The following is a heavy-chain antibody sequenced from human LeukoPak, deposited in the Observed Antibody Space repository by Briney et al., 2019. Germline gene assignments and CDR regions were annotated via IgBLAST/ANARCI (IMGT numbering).Heavy chain of an antibody. CDR1: GGSISSYY. CDR3: ASGQTSRSGYTVTEFGSVYFAY. V-gene: IGHV4-59*01. CDR2: IYYSGRT. J-gene: IGHJ4*02. D-gene: IGHD3-9*01. Sequence: SETLSLTCTVSGGSISSYYWSWIRQPPGKGLEWIGYIYYSGRTSYNPSLKSRVTLSVDTSKNQFSLRLSSVAAADTAVYYYASGQTSRSGYTVTEFGSVYFAYWGQGTLVTVSS.